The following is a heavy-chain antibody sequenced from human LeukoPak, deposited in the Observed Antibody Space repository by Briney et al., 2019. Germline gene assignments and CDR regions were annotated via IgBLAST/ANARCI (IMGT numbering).Heavy chain of an antibody. CDR3: ARVTMVTTSPWSWGPKKIGQEVTCHDP. V-gene: IGHV1-18*01. D-gene: IGHD4/OR15-4a*01. Sequence: GASVKLSCKTSGYTFRHYGITWVRQAPGQGLGGMGWSRNDSGNRRYVQEIQGRVTMTRDTSTSTAYMELRSLTSDDTAVYYCARVTMVTTSPWSWGPKKIGQEVTCHDPWGQGTLVTVSS. J-gene: IGHJ5*02. CDR1: GYTFRHYG. CDR2: SRNDSGNR.